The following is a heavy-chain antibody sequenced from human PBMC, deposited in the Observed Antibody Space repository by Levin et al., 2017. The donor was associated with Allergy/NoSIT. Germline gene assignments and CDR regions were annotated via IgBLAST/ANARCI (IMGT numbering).Heavy chain of an antibody. V-gene: IGHV4-39*01. CDR1: GGSISSSSYY. CDR3: ARRLEYRGRFDY. CDR2: FYYSGST. D-gene: IGHD1-26*01. Sequence: SETLSLTCTVSGGSISSSSYYWGWIRQPPGKGLEWIGNFYYSGSTYYNPSLKSRVTISVDTSKNQFSLKLSSVTAADTAVYYCARRLEYRGRFDYWGQGTLVTVSS. J-gene: IGHJ4*02.